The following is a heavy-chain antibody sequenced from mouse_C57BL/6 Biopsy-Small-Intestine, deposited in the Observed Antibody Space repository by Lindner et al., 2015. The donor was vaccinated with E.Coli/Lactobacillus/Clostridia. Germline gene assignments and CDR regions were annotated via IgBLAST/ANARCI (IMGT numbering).Heavy chain of an antibody. J-gene: IGHJ2*01. Sequence: VQLQESGPELVKPGASVKISCKAYGYSFTDYYMHWVKQSHGNFLDWIGYIYPYNGLSSYNQKFKGKATLTVDKSSNTAYMELRSLTSEDSAVYYCARSEGSSGFFDYWGQGTTLTVSS. CDR3: ARSEGSSGFFDY. V-gene: IGHV1-31*01. CDR1: GYSFTDYY. D-gene: IGHD3-1*01. CDR2: IYPYNGLS.